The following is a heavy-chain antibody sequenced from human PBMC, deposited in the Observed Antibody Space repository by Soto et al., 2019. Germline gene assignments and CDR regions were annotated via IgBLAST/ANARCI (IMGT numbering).Heavy chain of an antibody. CDR1: GYTFTSYG. J-gene: IGHJ4*02. D-gene: IGHD1-26*01. CDR3: ARAVVGANTEGFDY. Sequence: QVQLVQSGAEVKKPGASVKVSCKASGYTFTSYGISWVRQAPGQGLEWMGWTSAYNGNTNYAQKLQGRVTMTTDTSTITAHIARRRLRSDDTPVYYCARAVVGANTEGFDYWGQGTLVTVSS. CDR2: TSAYNGNT. V-gene: IGHV1-18*04.